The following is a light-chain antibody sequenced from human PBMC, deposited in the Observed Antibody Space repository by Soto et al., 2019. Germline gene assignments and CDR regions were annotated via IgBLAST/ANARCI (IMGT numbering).Light chain of an antibody. CDR1: SSDVGAYNY. CDR2: DVS. Sequence: QSVLTQPASVSGSPGQSITISCTGTSSDVGAYNYDSWYQQYPGEAPKVIIYDVSHRPAGVSNRFSGSKSGNTASLTISGLQTQDEADYYCSSYTSATNYVFGTGTQLTVL. CDR3: SSYTSATNYV. J-gene: IGLJ1*01. V-gene: IGLV2-14*01.